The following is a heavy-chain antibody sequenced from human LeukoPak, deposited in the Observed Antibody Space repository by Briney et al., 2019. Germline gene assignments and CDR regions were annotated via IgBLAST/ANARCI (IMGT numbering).Heavy chain of an antibody. CDR1: GFTFSSYA. Sequence: GGSLRLSCAASGFTFSSYAMHWVRQAPGKGLEWVAVISYDGSNKYYADSVKGRFTISRDNSKNTLYLQMNSLRAEDTAVYYCARDWDYDYVWGSYRYPLRFDYWGQGTLVTVSS. CDR3: ARDWDYDYVWGSYRYPLRFDY. V-gene: IGHV3-30-3*01. CDR2: ISYDGSNK. J-gene: IGHJ4*02. D-gene: IGHD3-16*02.